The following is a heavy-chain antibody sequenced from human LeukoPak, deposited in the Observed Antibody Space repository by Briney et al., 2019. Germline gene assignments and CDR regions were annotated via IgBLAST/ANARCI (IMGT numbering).Heavy chain of an antibody. CDR2: ISAYNGNT. J-gene: IGHJ4*02. V-gene: IGHV1-18*01. CDR3: ATVLSNYRTFDY. Sequence: ASVKVSCKASGYTFTSYGISWVRQAPGQGLEWMGWISAYNGNTNYAQKLQGRVTITTDTSTSTAYMELRSLRSDDTAVYYCATVLSNYRTFDYWGQGTLVTVSS. CDR1: GYTFTSYG. D-gene: IGHD2/OR15-2a*01.